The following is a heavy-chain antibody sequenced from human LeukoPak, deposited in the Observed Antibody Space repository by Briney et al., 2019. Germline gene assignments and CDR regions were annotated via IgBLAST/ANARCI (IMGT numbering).Heavy chain of an antibody. CDR1: GFTFSSYA. CDR2: ISGSGGST. D-gene: IGHD3-10*01. J-gene: IGHJ4*02. Sequence: GGSLRLSCAASGFTFSSYATSWVRQAPGKGLEWVSAISGSGGSTYYADSVKGRFTISRDNSKNTLYLQMNSLRAEDTAVYYCAKDPSPYGSGSPFDYWGQGTLVTVSS. V-gene: IGHV3-23*01. CDR3: AKDPSPYGSGSPFDY.